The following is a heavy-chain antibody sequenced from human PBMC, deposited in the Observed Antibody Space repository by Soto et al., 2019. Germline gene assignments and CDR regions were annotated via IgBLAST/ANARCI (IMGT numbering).Heavy chain of an antibody. V-gene: IGHV1-69*06. CDR1: GSRFSNYV. D-gene: IGHD2-2*02. CDR2: IIPIFNTT. J-gene: IGHJ4*02. CDR3: AREGRGKKAGYNGLVSLGY. Sequence: QVQLVQSGAEVKTPGSSLMVSCTVSGSRFSNYVISWVRQAPGHGLEWLGRIIPIFNTTQYAQKFQGRVTITAEKSKNTASLELSSLRSDDTAVYHCAREGRGKKAGYNGLVSLGYWGQGTLVTVSS.